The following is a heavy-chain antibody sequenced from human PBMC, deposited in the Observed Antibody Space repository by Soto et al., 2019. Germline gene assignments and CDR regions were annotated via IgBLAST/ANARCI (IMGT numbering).Heavy chain of an antibody. V-gene: IGHV1-46*01. CDR2: INPSGGST. J-gene: IGHJ4*02. CDR3: ARARGTTRKTWMQLWLHDYFDY. CDR1: GYTFTSYY. Sequence: ASVKVSCKASGYTFTSYYMHWVRQAPGQGLEWMGIINPSGGSTSYAQKFQGRVTMTRDTSTSTVYMELSSLRSEDTAVYYCARARGTTRKTWMQLWLHDYFDYWGQGTLVTVSS. D-gene: IGHD5-18*01.